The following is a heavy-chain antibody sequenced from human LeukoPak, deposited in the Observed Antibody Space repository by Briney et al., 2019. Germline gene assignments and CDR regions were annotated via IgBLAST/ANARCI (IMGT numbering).Heavy chain of an antibody. CDR3: AREILAPGKTHDY. CDR2: VNDDGSAT. J-gene: IGHJ4*02. CDR1: GFTFSNYW. V-gene: IGHV3-74*01. Sequence: GGSLRLSCAASGFTFSNYWMHWVRQVPGKGLVWVSRVNDDGSATFYADSVKGRFTISRDNAKNTLFLQMSSLRAEDTAVYFCAREILAPGKTHDYWGQGTLVTVSS.